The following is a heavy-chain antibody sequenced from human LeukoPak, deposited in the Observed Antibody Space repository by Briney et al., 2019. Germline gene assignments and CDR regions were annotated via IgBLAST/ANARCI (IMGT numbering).Heavy chain of an antibody. Sequence: GASVKVSCKASGYILTSYDINWVRQAPGQGLEWVGWIYPKNDKTGYAEKFQGRVTMTTDMSTNTAFMEMKNLTSDDTAVYFCARKLSGYSSGWYPDYWGQGTLVIVSS. D-gene: IGHD6-19*01. J-gene: IGHJ4*02. CDR1: GYILTSYD. V-gene: IGHV1-8*01. CDR2: IYPKNDKT. CDR3: ARKLSGYSSGWYPDY.